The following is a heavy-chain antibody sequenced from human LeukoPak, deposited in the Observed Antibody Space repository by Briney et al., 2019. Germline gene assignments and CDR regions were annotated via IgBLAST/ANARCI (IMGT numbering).Heavy chain of an antibody. CDR2: IFHDGVT. CDR1: GASISDSY. J-gene: IGHJ4*02. D-gene: IGHD5-12*01. Sequence: SETLSLTCAVSGASISDSYWSWIRQSPEKGLEWTGHIFHDGVTDYNPSLKSRVTILGDTSKNQFSLRLTSVTAADTAVYYCARFSRWLPFEFWGQGTLVTVSS. CDR3: ARFSRWLPFEF. V-gene: IGHV4-59*01.